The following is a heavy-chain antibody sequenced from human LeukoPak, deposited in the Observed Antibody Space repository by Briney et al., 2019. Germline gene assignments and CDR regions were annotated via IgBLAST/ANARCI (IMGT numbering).Heavy chain of an antibody. CDR1: GFTFADYA. J-gene: IGHJ4*02. CDR2: ISWSSGTI. D-gene: IGHD3-22*01. CDR3: GRALQDYYYDTTGYYGLGY. Sequence: PGRSLRLSCAASGFTFADYAMHWVRQAPGKGLEWVSGISWSSGTIGYADSVKGRFTISRDDVKNSLYLQMNSLRAEDTALYYCGRALQDYYYDTTGYYGLGYWGQGTLVTVSS. V-gene: IGHV3-9*01.